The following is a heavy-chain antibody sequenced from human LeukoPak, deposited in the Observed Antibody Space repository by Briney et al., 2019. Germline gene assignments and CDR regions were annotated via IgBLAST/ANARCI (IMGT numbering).Heavy chain of an antibody. Sequence: PGGSLRLSCAASGFTFSSYAMSWVRQAPGKGLEWVSAISGSGDGTYYADSVKGRFTISRDNSKNTLYLQMNSLRAEDTAVYYCAKGYYYDSSGPGPADVWGQGTTVTVSS. J-gene: IGHJ6*02. D-gene: IGHD3-22*01. CDR2: ISGSGDGT. V-gene: IGHV3-23*01. CDR1: GFTFSSYA. CDR3: AKGYYYDSSGPGPADV.